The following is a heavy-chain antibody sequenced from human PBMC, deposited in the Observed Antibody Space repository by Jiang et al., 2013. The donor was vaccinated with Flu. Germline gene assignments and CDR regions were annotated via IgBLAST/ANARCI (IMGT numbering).Heavy chain of an antibody. CDR3: ARVSTLIQLSPNAFNI. V-gene: IGHV4-4*02. Sequence: SGPGLVKPSGTLSLTCSVFGSSISSKNWWSWVRQPPGKGLEWIGEIYHSGSTSYNPSLKSRVTISVDKSKNLFSLKLNPVTAADTAVYFCARVSTLIQLSPNAFNIWGPGTTVIVSS. CDR1: GSSISSKNW. J-gene: IGHJ3*02. CDR2: IYHSGST. D-gene: IGHD5-18*01.